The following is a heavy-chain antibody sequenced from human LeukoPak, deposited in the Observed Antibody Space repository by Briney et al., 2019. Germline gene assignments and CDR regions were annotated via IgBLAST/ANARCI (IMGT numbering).Heavy chain of an antibody. CDR2: INSDVSTT. CDR1: GFTSSASW. J-gene: IGHJ4*02. Sequence: PGGSLRLSCAASGFTSSASWTHWVRQVPGKGLVWVSRINSDVSTTNYADSVKGRFTISRDNAKNTIYLQMNSLRAEDTAVYYCATGVQRWIHPDYWGQGTLVTVSS. D-gene: IGHD5-24*01. CDR3: ATGVQRWIHPDY. V-gene: IGHV3-74*01.